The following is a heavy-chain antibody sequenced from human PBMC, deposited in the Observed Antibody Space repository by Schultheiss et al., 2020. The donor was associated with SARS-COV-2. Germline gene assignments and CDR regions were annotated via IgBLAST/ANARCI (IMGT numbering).Heavy chain of an antibody. J-gene: IGHJ4*02. V-gene: IGHV4-34*01. CDR2: INHSGST. CDR3: ARWRVSRGLTTRHYFDY. Sequence: SQTLSLTCAVYGGSFSGYYWSWIRQPPGKGLEWIGEINHSGSTNYNPSLKSRVTISVDTTKNHFSLKLTSVTAEDTAVYYCARWRVSRGLTTRHYFDYWGQGTLVTVSS. D-gene: IGHD1-1*01. CDR1: GGSFSGYY.